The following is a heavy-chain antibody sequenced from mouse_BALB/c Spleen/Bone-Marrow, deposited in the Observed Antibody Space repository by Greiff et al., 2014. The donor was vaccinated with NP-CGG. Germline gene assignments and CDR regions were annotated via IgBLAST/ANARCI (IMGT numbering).Heavy chain of an antibody. CDR3: ARNSGGMIFDY. J-gene: IGHJ2*01. Sequence: QVQLKESGPGLVAPSQSLSITCTVSGFSLISYGVHWVRQPPGKGLEWLVVIWSDGSTNYNSALQSRLSIIKDNSKSQVFLKMNSLQTDDTAMYYCARNSGGMIFDYWGQGTTLTVSS. D-gene: IGHD2-3*01. CDR1: GFSLISYG. V-gene: IGHV2-6*02. CDR2: IWSDGST.